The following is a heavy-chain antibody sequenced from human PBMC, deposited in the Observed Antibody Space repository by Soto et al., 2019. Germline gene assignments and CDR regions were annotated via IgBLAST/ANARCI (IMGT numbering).Heavy chain of an antibody. V-gene: IGHV1-18*01. J-gene: IGHJ4*02. CDR1: GYTFTSYG. CDR2: ISAYNGNT. CDR3: ARGRYYYDSSGYYPLDY. Sequence: ASVKVSCKASGYTFTSYGISWVRQAPGQGLEWMGWISAYNGNTNYAQKLQGRVTMTTDTSTSTAYMELRSLRSDDTAVYYCARGRYYYDSSGYYPLDYWGQGTLVTVSS. D-gene: IGHD3-22*01.